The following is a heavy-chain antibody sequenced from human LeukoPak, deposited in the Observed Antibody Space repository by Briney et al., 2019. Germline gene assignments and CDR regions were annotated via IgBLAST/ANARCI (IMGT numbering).Heavy chain of an antibody. V-gene: IGHV3-9*01. CDR1: GFTFDDYA. CDR2: ISWNSGSI. Sequence: QPGGSLRLSCAASGFTFDDYAMHWVRQAPGKGLEWVSGISWNSGSIGYADSVKGRFTISRDNAKNSLYLQMNNLRAEDTALYYCAKDILTGYYYGMDVWGQGTTVTVSS. D-gene: IGHD1-14*01. CDR3: AKDILTGYYYGMDV. J-gene: IGHJ6*02.